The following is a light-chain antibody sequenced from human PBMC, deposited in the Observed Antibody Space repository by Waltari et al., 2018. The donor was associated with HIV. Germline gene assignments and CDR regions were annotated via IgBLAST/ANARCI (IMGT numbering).Light chain of an antibody. CDR3: QQSYTTVT. J-gene: IGKJ4*01. CDR1: QSITTS. Sequence: DIQMTQSPSSLSASVGDRVTIACRASQSITTSLNWYQHKPGKAPKVLIYDASSFQTGVPSRFSGSGSGTDFTLTISGLQPEDFATYYCQQSYTTVTFGGGTKVEIK. CDR2: DAS. V-gene: IGKV1-39*01.